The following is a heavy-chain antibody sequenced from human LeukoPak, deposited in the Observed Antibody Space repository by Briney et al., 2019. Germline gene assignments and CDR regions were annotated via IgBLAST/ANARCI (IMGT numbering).Heavy chain of an antibody. CDR2: TRNKAERYKT. Sequence: GGSLTLSCPASGFSFSKHYINWVRQTPGKGLEWVGRTRNKAERYKTEYAASVKGRFTISRDDSKKSMFLHMNSLKPADLTAYYCARESSIFQVVARSYMDVWGKGTTVTVSS. V-gene: IGHV3-72*01. D-gene: IGHD3-3*01. CDR3: ARESSIFQVVARSYMDV. J-gene: IGHJ6*03. CDR1: GFSFSKHY.